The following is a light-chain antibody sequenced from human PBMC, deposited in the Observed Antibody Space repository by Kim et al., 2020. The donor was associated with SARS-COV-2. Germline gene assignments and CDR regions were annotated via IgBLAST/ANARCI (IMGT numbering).Light chain of an antibody. CDR2: GAS. V-gene: IGKV3-11*01. CDR3: QQRTNWPPRLT. J-gene: IGKJ4*01. Sequence: PGERATLSCRASQSVSTYLAWYQQKPGQPPRLLIYGASNGATGIPARFSGSGSGTDFTLTISSLEPEDFAVYYCQQRTNWPPRLTFGGGTKVDIK. CDR1: QSVSTY.